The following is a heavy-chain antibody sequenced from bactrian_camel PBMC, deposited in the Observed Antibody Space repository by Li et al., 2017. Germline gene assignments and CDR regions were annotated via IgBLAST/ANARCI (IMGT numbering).Heavy chain of an antibody. CDR2: ITSDGII. J-gene: IGHJ4*01. CDR3: ASKVGMCGPNWSKLRFDS. V-gene: IGHV3S53*01. D-gene: IGHD1*01. Sequence: HVQLVESGGGSVETGGSLRLSCTASGYTHVYTRYTLAWFRQRPLHEREGVASITSDGIISYADSVQGRFTVSRDYAKNTIYLQMHNLKPEDTAMYYCASKVGMCGPNWSKLRFDSRGPGTQVTVS. CDR1: GYTHVYTRYT.